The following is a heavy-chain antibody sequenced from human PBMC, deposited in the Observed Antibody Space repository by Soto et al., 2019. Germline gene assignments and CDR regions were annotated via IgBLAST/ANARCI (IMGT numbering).Heavy chain of an antibody. CDR1: GFTFGDYA. J-gene: IGHJ4*02. CDR2: IRSKAYGGTT. Sequence: GGSLRLSCTASGFTFGDYAMSWFRQAPGKGLEWVGFIRSKAYGGTTEYAASVNGRFTISRDDSKSIAYLQMNSLKTEDTAVYYCASGYSTGWYGLNANWGQGTLVTVSS. CDR3: ASGYSTGWYGLNAN. V-gene: IGHV3-49*03. D-gene: IGHD6-19*01.